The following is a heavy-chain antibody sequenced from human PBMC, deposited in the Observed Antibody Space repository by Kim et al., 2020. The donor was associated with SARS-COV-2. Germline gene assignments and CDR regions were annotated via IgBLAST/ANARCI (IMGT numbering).Heavy chain of an antibody. CDR1: GFTFSSYA. J-gene: IGHJ6*02. Sequence: GGSLRLSCSASGFTFSSYAMHWVRQAPGKGLEYVSAISSNGGSTYYADSVKGRFTISRDNSKNTLYLQMSSLRAEDTAVYYCRAGRDYYGMDVWGQGTTVTVSS. CDR3: RAGRDYYGMDV. V-gene: IGHV3-64D*09. CDR2: ISSNGGST.